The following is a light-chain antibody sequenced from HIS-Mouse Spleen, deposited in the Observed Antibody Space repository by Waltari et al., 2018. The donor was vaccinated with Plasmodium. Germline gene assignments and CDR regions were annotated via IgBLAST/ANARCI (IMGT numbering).Light chain of an antibody. CDR1: QGISSY. Sequence: DIQLTQSPSFLSASVGDRVTITCRASQGISSYLAWYQQKPGKAPKLLIYAASTLQSGVPSSFSGSGSGTEFTLTISSLQPEDFATYYCQQLNSDPLTFGGGTKVEIK. V-gene: IGKV1-9*01. J-gene: IGKJ4*01. CDR3: QQLNSDPLT. CDR2: AAS.